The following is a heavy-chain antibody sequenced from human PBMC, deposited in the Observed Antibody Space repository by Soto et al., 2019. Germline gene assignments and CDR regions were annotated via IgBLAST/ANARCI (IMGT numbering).Heavy chain of an antibody. D-gene: IGHD3-10*01. CDR3: ARERGLLWFGESEKKMYYYGMDV. J-gene: IGHJ6*02. Sequence: ASVKVSCKASGFTFTSSAVQWVRQARGQRLEWIGWIVVGSGNTNYAQKFQERVTITRDMSTSTAYMELSSLRSEDTAVYYCARERGLLWFGESEKKMYYYGMDVWGQGTTVTVSS. CDR1: GFTFTSSA. CDR2: IVVGSGNT. V-gene: IGHV1-58*01.